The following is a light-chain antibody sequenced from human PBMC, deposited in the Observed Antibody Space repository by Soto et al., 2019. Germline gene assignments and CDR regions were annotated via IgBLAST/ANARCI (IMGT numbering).Light chain of an antibody. CDR3: QSYDSSLSGYV. CDR1: SSNIGAGYD. Sequence: QSVLTQPPSVSGAPGQRVTISCTGSSSNIGAGYDVHWYQQLPGTAPKLLIYGNSNRPSGAPDRFYGSKSGTSASLAITGLQAEDEADYYCQSYDSSLSGYVFGTGTKVTVL. V-gene: IGLV1-40*01. J-gene: IGLJ1*01. CDR2: GNS.